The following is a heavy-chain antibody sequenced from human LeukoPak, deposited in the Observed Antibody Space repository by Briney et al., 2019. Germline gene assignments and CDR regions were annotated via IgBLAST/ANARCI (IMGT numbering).Heavy chain of an antibody. J-gene: IGHJ4*02. CDR1: GGSISSYY. V-gene: IGHV4-59*01. CDR3: ARDGGEGGATFDY. Sequence: PSETLSLTCTVSGGSISSYYWSWIRQPPGKGLEWIGYIYYSGSTNYNPSLKSRVTISVDTSKNQFSLKLSSVTAADTAVYYCARDGGEGGATFDYWGRGTLVTVSS. D-gene: IGHD1-26*01. CDR2: IYYSGST.